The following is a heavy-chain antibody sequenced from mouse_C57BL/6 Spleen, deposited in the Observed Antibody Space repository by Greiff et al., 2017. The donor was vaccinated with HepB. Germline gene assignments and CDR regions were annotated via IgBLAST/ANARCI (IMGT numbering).Heavy chain of an antibody. Sequence: QVQLQQPGAELVKPGASVKVSCKASGYTFTSYWMHWVKQRPGQGLEWIGRIHPSDSDTNYNQKFKGKATLTVDKSSSTAYMQLSSLTSEDSAVYYCAYYYGSSPYAMDYWGQGTSVTVSS. CDR2: IHPSDSDT. D-gene: IGHD1-1*01. J-gene: IGHJ4*01. CDR1: GYTFTSYW. V-gene: IGHV1-74*01. CDR3: AYYYGSSPYAMDY.